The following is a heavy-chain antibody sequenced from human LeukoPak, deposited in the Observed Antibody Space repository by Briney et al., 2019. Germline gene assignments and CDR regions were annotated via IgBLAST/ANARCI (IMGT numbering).Heavy chain of an antibody. J-gene: IGHJ6*02. CDR1: GFTFSSYG. D-gene: IGHD4-17*01. Sequence: GRSLRLSCAASGFTFSSYGMHWVRQAPGKGLEWVAVIWYDGSNKYYADSVKGRFTISRDNSKNTLYLQMNSLRAEDTAVYYCAREGDCGDWDYYYGMDVWGQGTTVTVSS. CDR3: AREGDCGDWDYYYGMDV. CDR2: IWYDGSNK. V-gene: IGHV3-33*01.